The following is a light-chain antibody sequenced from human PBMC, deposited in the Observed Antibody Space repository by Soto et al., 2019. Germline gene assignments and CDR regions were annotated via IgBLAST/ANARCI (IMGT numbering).Light chain of an antibody. CDR1: RSLLYSDGNIY. Sequence: VLVTQSPLYLPVTLGQPASISCRSTRSLLYSDGNIYLNWYHQRPGQPPRRLIHRVSNRASGVPDRFSGSGSETDFTLKISRVEAEDVGIYYCIQGTHWPTWTCGQVTRVDVK. V-gene: IGKV2-30*01. CDR3: IQGTHWPTWT. J-gene: IGKJ1*01. CDR2: RVS.